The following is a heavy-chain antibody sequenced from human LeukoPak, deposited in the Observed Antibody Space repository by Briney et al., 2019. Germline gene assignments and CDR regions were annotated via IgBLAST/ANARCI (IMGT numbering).Heavy chain of an antibody. CDR1: GGTFSSYA. CDR3: ARGGSGSYYYYMDV. J-gene: IGHJ6*03. V-gene: IGHV1-69*05. Sequence: GASVKVSCKASGGTFSSYAISWVRQAPGQGLEWMGGIIPILGTANYAQKFQGRVTITTDESTSTAYMELSSLRSEDTAVYYCARGGSGSYYYYMDVWGKGTTVTVSS. D-gene: IGHD1-26*01. CDR2: IIPILGTA.